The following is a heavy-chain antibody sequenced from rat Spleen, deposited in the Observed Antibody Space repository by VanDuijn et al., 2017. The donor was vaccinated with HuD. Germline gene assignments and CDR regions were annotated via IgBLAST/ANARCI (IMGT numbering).Heavy chain of an antibody. CDR2: ITNTGDST. Sequence: EVQLVESGGGLVQPGRSLKLSCAASGITFTNYWMTWIRQAPGKGLEWIASITNTGDSTYYPDSVKGRFTISRNNAKSTLYLQMSSLRSEDTATYYCSPLPGRNLAYWGQGVVVTVSS. V-gene: IGHV5-31*01. CDR1: GITFTNYW. CDR3: SPLPGRNLAY. J-gene: IGHJ2*01. D-gene: IGHD1-4*01.